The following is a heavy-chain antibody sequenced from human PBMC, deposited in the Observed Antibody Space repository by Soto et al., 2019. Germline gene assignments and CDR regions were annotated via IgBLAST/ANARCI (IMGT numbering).Heavy chain of an antibody. CDR3: AREQYNWEI. D-gene: IGHD1-20*01. V-gene: IGHV4-59*01. Sequence: SETLSLTCTVSGGSISTYYWSWIRQAPGKGLEWLGYIYYNGNRYYKPSLKSRLTRSVDTSKNVFSLRLSPATAADTDVYYWAREQYNWEIWGQGTLVTVSS. J-gene: IGHJ4*02. CDR2: IYYNGNR. CDR1: GGSISTYY.